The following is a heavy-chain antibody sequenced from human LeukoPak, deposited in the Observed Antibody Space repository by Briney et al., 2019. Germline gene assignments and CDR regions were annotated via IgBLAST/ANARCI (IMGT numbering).Heavy chain of an antibody. D-gene: IGHD4-17*01. CDR1: GFTFSNYW. Sequence: PGGSLRLSCAASGFTFSNYWMTWVRQAPGKGLEWVSSVSAGGGTTYSADSVKGRFTISRDNSKNTLYLQMNSLRAEDTAVYYCTKDPNGNYVGAFDPWGQGTLVTVSS. CDR3: TKDPNGNYVGAFDP. J-gene: IGHJ5*02. V-gene: IGHV3-23*01. CDR2: VSAGGGTT.